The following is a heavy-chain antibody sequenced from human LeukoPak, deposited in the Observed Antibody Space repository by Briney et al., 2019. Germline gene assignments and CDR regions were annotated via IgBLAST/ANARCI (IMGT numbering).Heavy chain of an antibody. D-gene: IGHD6-19*01. Sequence: SVKVSCKASGGTFSSYAISWVRQAPGQGLEWMGGIIPIFGTANYAQKFQGRVTITADESTSSAYMELSSLRSEDTAVYYCARGFAAVAYYYYYGMDVWGQGTTVTVSS. V-gene: IGHV1-69*13. CDR2: IIPIFGTA. J-gene: IGHJ6*02. CDR3: ARGFAAVAYYYYYGMDV. CDR1: GGTFSSYA.